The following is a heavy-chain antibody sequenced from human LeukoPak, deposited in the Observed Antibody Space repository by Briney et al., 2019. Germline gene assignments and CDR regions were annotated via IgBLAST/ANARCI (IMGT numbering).Heavy chain of an antibody. CDR2: ISAYNGNT. D-gene: IGHD3-22*01. CDR3: AREGGDYDSSGYYLDY. CDR1: GYTFTSYG. V-gene: IGHV1-18*01. J-gene: IGHJ4*02. Sequence: GASVKVSCKASGYTFTSYGISWVRQAPGQGLEWMGWISAYNGNTDYAQKPQGRVTMTTDTSTSTAYMELRSLRSDDTAVYYCAREGGDYDSSGYYLDYWGQGTLVTVSS.